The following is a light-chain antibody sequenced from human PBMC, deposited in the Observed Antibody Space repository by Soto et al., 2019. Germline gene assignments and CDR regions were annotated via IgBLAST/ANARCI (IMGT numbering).Light chain of an antibody. V-gene: IGKV3-15*01. J-gene: IGKJ3*01. CDR1: QSISSN. CDR2: GAS. CDR3: QQHNKWPFT. Sequence: ERVMTQSPATLSVSPGERATLSCRASQSISSNLAWYQQKPGQAPRLLIYGASTRASGIPATFSGRVAGTAYTPTNSCRKSEDFGVYYCQQHNKWPFTFGPRNKVDIQ.